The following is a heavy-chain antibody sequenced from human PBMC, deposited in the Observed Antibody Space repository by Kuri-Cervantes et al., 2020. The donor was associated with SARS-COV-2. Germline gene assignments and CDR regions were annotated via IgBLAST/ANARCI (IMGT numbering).Heavy chain of an antibody. CDR2: IKSKTDGGTT. D-gene: IGHD2-2*01. J-gene: IGHJ6*03. V-gene: IGHV3-15*01. CDR3: TTGCSSTSCYGGVGYDYMDV. CDR1: GFTISNAW. Sequence: GESLKISCAASGFTISNAWMSWVRQAPGRGLEWVGRIKSKTDGGTTDYAAPVKGRFTIARDDSKNTPYMQMNSLKTEDTAVYYCTTGCSSTSCYGGVGYDYMDVWGKGTTVTVSS.